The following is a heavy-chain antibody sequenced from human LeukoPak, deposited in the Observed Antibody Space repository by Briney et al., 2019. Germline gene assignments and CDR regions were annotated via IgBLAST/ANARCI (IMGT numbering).Heavy chain of an antibody. V-gene: IGHV4-61*05. CDR2: IYYSGST. Sequence: SETLSLTCTVSGGSISRTNYYWGWIRQPPGKGLEWIGYIYYSGSTNYNPSLKSRVTISTSKNRFSLRLSSVTAADTAVYYCARQCSSTSCYGTPIFDYWGQGSLVTVS. J-gene: IGHJ4*02. CDR3: ARQCSSTSCYGTPIFDY. D-gene: IGHD2-2*01. CDR1: GGSISRTNYY.